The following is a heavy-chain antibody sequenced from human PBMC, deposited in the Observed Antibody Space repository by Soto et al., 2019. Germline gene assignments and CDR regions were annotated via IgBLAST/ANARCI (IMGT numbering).Heavy chain of an antibody. Sequence: QVQLVQSGAEVKKPGSSVKVSCKASGGTFSSYSISWVRQAPGQGLEWMGRIIPVLGIANYAQKLQGRVTIIAXXPXSXAYMELSSLRTEDTAMYYCARADMIALEQTYFGLDVWGQGTTVTVSS. V-gene: IGHV1-69*02. J-gene: IGHJ6*02. D-gene: IGHD3-16*01. CDR3: ARADMIALEQTYFGLDV. CDR2: IIPVLGIA. CDR1: GGTFSSYS.